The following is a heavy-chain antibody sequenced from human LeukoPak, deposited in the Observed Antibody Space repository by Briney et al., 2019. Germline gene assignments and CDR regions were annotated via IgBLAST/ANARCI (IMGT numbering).Heavy chain of an antibody. V-gene: IGHV4-61*02. CDR3: ARGGIAVAHVDY. J-gene: IGHJ4*02. Sequence: SETLSLTCTVSGGSISIGSYYWSWIRQPAGKGLEWIGRIYTSGSTNYNPSLKSRVTISVDTSKNQFSLKLSSVTAADTAVYYCARGGIAVAHVDYWGQGTLVTVSS. D-gene: IGHD6-19*01. CDR2: IYTSGST. CDR1: GGSISIGSYY.